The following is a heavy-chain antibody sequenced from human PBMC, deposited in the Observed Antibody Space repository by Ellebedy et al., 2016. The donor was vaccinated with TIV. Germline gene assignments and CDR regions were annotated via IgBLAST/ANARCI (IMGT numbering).Heavy chain of an antibody. Sequence: GESLKISCAASGFIISGDWMSWVRQAPGKGLEWVAHINPDGSAEYYVDSLKGRFTISRDNAKNSLHLQMNGLRAEDTAVYYCARDSGSGAFDIWGQGTLVTVSS. CDR1: GFIISGDW. V-gene: IGHV3-7*01. CDR2: INPDGSAE. D-gene: IGHD3-10*01. J-gene: IGHJ3*02. CDR3: ARDSGSGAFDI.